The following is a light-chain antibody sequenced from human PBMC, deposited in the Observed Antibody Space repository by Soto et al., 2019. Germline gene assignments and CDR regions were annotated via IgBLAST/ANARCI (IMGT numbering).Light chain of an antibody. V-gene: IGKV3-20*01. J-gene: IGKJ1*01. CDR1: QSVSSSY. CDR3: QQYDSSPQT. Sequence: EIVLTQSPGTLSLSPVERATLSCMASQSVSSSYLAWYQQKPGQAPRLLIYDASDRATGVPARFSGSGSGTDFTLTVSRLEPEDFAVYYCQQYDSSPQTFGQGTKVDIK. CDR2: DAS.